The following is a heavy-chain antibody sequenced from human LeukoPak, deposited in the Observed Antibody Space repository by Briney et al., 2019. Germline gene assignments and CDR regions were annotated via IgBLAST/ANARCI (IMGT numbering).Heavy chain of an antibody. D-gene: IGHD4-17*01. Sequence: PGGSLRLSCAASGFTFSSYAMSWVRQAPGKGLEWVGRIKSKTDGGTTDYAAPVKGRFTISRDDSKNTLYLQMNSLKTEDTAVYYCTTEEAYYGDHLRLYYYGMDVWGQGTTVTVSS. CDR1: GFTFSSYA. CDR3: TTEEAYYGDHLRLYYYGMDV. J-gene: IGHJ6*02. V-gene: IGHV3-15*01. CDR2: IKSKTDGGTT.